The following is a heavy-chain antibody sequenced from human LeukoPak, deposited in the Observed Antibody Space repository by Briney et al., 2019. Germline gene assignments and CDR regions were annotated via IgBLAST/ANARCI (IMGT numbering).Heavy chain of an antibody. Sequence: SETLSLTCAVSGGSISFSNWWSCVRQPPGKGLEWIGEIYHSGSTNYNPSLKSRVTISVDKSKNQFSLKLSSVTAADTAVYYCARVEPGLSAIAFDIWGQGTMVTVSS. V-gene: IGHV4-4*02. D-gene: IGHD2/OR15-2a*01. CDR3: ARVEPGLSAIAFDI. CDR1: GGSISFSNW. CDR2: IYHSGST. J-gene: IGHJ3*02.